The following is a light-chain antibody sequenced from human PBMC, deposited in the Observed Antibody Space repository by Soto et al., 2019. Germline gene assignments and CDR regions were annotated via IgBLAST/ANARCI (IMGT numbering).Light chain of an antibody. CDR1: QSVTTK. V-gene: IGKV3-11*01. CDR3: QQRGDWPLYT. Sequence: PGERATLSCRASQSVTTKLAWYQHKPGQAPRLLISGASSRASGVPDRFSGSGSETDFTLIISSLEPEDFAVYYCQQRGDWPLYTFGQGTKVEIK. J-gene: IGKJ2*01. CDR2: GAS.